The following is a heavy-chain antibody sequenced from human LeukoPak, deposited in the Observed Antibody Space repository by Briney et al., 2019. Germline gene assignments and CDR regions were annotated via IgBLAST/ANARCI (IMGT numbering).Heavy chain of an antibody. CDR2: IKSKTDGGTT. CDR3: TTAPNPIVVVVAATLYYFDY. Sequence: GGSLRLSCAASGFTSSNAWMSWVRQAPGKGLEWVGRIKSKTDGGTTDYAAPVKGRFTISRDDSNNTLYLQMNSLKTEDTAVYYCTTAPNPIVVVVAATLYYFDYWGQGTLVTVSS. D-gene: IGHD2-15*01. J-gene: IGHJ4*02. CDR1: GFTSSNAW. V-gene: IGHV3-15*01.